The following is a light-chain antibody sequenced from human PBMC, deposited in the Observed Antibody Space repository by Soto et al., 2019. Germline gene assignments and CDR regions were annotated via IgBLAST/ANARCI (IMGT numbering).Light chain of an antibody. CDR2: EVT. V-gene: IGLV2-8*01. CDR1: SSDIGAYDY. CDR3: AAWDASLSACV. Sequence: QSVLTQPPSASGSPGQSVTISCTGTSSDIGAYDYVSWYQQHPGKAPKLMIYEVTKRPSGVPDRFSGSKSGNTASLTVSGLLAEDEADYYCAAWDASLSACVFGNGTNSPS. J-gene: IGLJ1*01.